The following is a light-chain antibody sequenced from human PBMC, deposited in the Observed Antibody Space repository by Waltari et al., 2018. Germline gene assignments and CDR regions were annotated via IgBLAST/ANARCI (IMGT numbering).Light chain of an antibody. V-gene: IGKV3-15*01. J-gene: IGKJ1*01. Sequence: EVVMTQSPATLSVSPGERATLSCRASRSVSSNLAWYHQKPGQAPRLLIYGASTRATGIPSRFSGSGSGTEFTLTISSLQSEDFAVYYCHQYDNWPPWTFGQGTKVEIK. CDR2: GAS. CDR1: RSVSSN. CDR3: HQYDNWPPWT.